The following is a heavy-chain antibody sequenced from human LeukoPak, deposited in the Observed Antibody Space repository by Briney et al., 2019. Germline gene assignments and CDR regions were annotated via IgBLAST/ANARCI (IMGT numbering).Heavy chain of an antibody. CDR3: AREDGVDTAIFFTAGNWFDP. V-gene: IGHV3-21*01. J-gene: IGHJ5*02. CDR1: RFTFSSYS. CDR2: ISSSSSYI. Sequence: GGSLRLSCAASRFTFSSYSMNWVRQAPGKGLEWVSSISSSSSYIYYADSVKGRFTISRDNTKNSLYLQMNSLRAEDTAVYYCAREDGVDTAIFFTAGNWFDPWGQGTLVTVSS. D-gene: IGHD5-18*01.